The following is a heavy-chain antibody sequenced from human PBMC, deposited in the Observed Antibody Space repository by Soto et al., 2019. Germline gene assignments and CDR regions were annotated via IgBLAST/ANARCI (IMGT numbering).Heavy chain of an antibody. CDR2: ISYDGSNR. CDR1: GFTFCAYG. J-gene: IGHJ4*02. V-gene: IGHV3-30*18. Sequence: QVQLVVSGGGVVQPGRSLRLSCAASGFTFCAYGMHWVRQAPGKGLVWVAVISYDGSNRYYADSVKGRFTISRDNSKNTLYLQMNRLRPEDTAVYFCANEEGNSGYGEVPFDYWGQGTLVTVSS. D-gene: IGHD5-12*01. CDR3: ANEEGNSGYGEVPFDY.